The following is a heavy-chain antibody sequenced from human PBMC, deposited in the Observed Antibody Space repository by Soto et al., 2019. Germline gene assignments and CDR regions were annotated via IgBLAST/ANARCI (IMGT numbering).Heavy chain of an antibody. J-gene: IGHJ6*03. D-gene: IGHD3-16*01. Sequence: GGSLRLSCAASGFTFSTYGMHWVRQVPGKGLEWVALISYDGSNKYYVDSVKGRFTISRDNSKNTLYLQMNSLRAEDTAVYYCAKDREFGGIYYYYYMDVWGKGTTVTVSS. V-gene: IGHV3-30*18. CDR2: ISYDGSNK. CDR3: AKDREFGGIYYYYYMDV. CDR1: GFTFSTYG.